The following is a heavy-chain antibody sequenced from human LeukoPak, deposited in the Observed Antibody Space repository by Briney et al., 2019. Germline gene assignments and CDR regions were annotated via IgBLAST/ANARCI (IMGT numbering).Heavy chain of an antibody. CDR2: MNPNSGNT. CDR1: GYTFTGYY. V-gene: IGHV1-8*02. CDR3: ARPQEYGDYYWFDP. D-gene: IGHD4-17*01. Sequence: ASVKVSCKASGYTFTGYYMHWVRQAPGQGLEWMRWMNPNSGNTGYAQKFQGRVTMTRNTSISTAYMELSSLRSEDTAVYYCARPQEYGDYYWFDPWGQGTLVTVSS. J-gene: IGHJ5*02.